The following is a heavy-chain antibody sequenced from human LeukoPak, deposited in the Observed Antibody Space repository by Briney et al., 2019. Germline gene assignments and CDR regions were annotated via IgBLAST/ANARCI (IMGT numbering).Heavy chain of an antibody. CDR3: AKDLHYDFWSGYVDY. Sequence: GGSLRLSCAASGFTFSTYAMHWVRQAPGKGLEWVAFIRYDGSNKYYTDSVKGRFTISRDNPKNTLYLQMNSLRPEDTAVYYCAKDLHYDFWSGYVDYWGQGTLVTVSS. CDR2: IRYDGSNK. CDR1: GFTFSTYA. D-gene: IGHD3-3*01. J-gene: IGHJ4*02. V-gene: IGHV3-30*02.